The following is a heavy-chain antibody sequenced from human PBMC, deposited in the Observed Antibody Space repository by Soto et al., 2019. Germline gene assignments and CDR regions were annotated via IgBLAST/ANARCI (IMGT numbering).Heavy chain of an antibody. Sequence: SETLSLTCAVYGGSFSGYYWSWIRQPPGKGLEWIGEINHSGSTNYNPSLKSRVTISVDTSKNQSSLKLSSVTAADTAVYYCARGGLGYCSSTSCYGRPRNWFDPWGQGTLVTVSS. D-gene: IGHD2-2*01. V-gene: IGHV4-34*01. CDR1: GGSFSGYY. J-gene: IGHJ5*02. CDR3: ARGGLGYCSSTSCYGRPRNWFDP. CDR2: INHSGST.